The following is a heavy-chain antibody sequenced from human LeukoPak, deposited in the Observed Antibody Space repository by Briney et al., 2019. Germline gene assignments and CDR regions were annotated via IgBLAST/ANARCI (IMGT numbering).Heavy chain of an antibody. CDR2: IYYSGST. J-gene: IGHJ4*02. CDR1: GGSISSYY. Sequence: PSETLSLTCTVSGGSISSYYWSWIRQPPGKGLEWIGYIYYSGSTNYNPSLKSRVTMSVDTSKNQFSLKLSSVTAADTAVYYCARRNYYDSSGYYFHYFDYWGQGTLDTVSS. CDR3: ARRNYYDSSGYYFHYFDY. D-gene: IGHD3-22*01. V-gene: IGHV4-59*08.